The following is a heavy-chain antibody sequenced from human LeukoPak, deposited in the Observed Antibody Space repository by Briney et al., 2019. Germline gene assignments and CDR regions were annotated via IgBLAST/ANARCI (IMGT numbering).Heavy chain of an antibody. J-gene: IGHJ6*02. V-gene: IGHV3-33*01. D-gene: IGHD5-18*01. CDR1: GFTFSSYG. CDR3: ARDAVDTANAV. CDR2: IWYDGSNK. Sequence: GSLRLSCAASGFTFSSYGMHWVRQAPGKGLEWVAVIWYDGSNKYYADSVKGRFTISRDNSKNTLYLQMNSLRAEDTAVYYCARDAVDTANAVWGQGTTVTVSS.